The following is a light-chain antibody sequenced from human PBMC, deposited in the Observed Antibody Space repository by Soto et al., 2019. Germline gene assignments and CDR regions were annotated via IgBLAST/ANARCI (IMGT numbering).Light chain of an antibody. CDR3: QAWDSSIAV. Sequence: SYELTQPPSVSVSPGQTASITCSGDKLGNEYVFWYQQRPGQSPELVIYQHSMRPSGIPERFSGSTSGNTATLTISGTQTVDEADYYCQAWDSSIAVFGGGTKLTVL. V-gene: IGLV3-1*01. CDR1: KLGNEY. J-gene: IGLJ2*01. CDR2: QHS.